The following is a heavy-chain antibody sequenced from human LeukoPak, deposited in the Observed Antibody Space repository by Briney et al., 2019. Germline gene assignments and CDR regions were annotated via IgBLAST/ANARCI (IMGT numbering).Heavy chain of an antibody. Sequence: GGTLRLSCAASGFTFSSYGMSWVRQAPGKGLEWVSAISGSAGSTYYADSVKGRFTISRDNAKNSLYLQMNSLRAEDTAVYYCARELHEDYGDYLGAFDIWGQGTMVTVSS. J-gene: IGHJ3*02. CDR2: ISGSAGST. D-gene: IGHD4-17*01. V-gene: IGHV3-21*01. CDR1: GFTFSSYG. CDR3: ARELHEDYGDYLGAFDI.